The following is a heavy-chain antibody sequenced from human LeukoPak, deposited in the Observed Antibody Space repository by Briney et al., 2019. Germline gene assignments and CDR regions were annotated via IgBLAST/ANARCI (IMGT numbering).Heavy chain of an antibody. Sequence: GGSLRLSCAASGFTFSDSYMNWIRQAPGKGLEWVANIKEDGTEKNLVDSVKGRFTISRDNSKNTLYLQMNSLRAEDTAVYYCASRGYSYGWGQGTLVTVSS. J-gene: IGHJ4*02. V-gene: IGHV3-7*01. D-gene: IGHD5-18*01. CDR3: ASRGYSYG. CDR2: IKEDGTEK. CDR1: GFTFSDSY.